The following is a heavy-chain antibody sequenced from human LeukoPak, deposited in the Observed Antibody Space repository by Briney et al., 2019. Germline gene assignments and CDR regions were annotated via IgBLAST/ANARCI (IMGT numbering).Heavy chain of an antibody. CDR3: ARPWLGAFDY. V-gene: IGHV4-61*08. Sequence: SETLSLTCAVSGGSVSSGGDYWSWIRQPPGKGLEWIGYIYYSGSTNYNPSLKSRVTISVDTSKNHFSLKLSSVTAADTAVYYCARPWLGAFDYWGQGTLVTGSS. J-gene: IGHJ4*02. CDR1: GGSVSSGGDY. CDR2: IYYSGST. D-gene: IGHD5-12*01.